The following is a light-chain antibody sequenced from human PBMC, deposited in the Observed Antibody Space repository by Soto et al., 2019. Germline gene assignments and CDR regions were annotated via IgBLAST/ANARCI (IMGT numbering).Light chain of an antibody. V-gene: IGKV3-11*01. CDR3: QQRSDWPT. CDR1: QSVSSY. Sequence: EIVLTQSPATLSLSPGERGTLSCRASQSVSSYLAWYQQKGGQAPRLLIYDASNRATGIPARFSGSGSGTDFTLTISSLEPEDFAVYYCQQRSDWPTFGGGTKVEIK. J-gene: IGKJ4*01. CDR2: DAS.